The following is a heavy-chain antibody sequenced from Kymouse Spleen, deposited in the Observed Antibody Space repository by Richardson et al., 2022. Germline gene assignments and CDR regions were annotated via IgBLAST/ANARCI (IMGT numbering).Heavy chain of an antibody. Sequence: QVQLVESGGGVVQPGRSLRLSCAASGFTFSSYGMHWVRQAPGKGLEWVAVISYDGSNKYYADSVKGRFTISRDNSKNTLYLQMNSLRAEDTAVYYCAKDRGNWNYEGYYYGMDVWGQGTTVTVSS. CDR3: AKDRGNWNYEGYYYGMDV. V-gene: IGHV3-30*18. D-gene: IGHD1-7*01. CDR1: GFTFSSYG. J-gene: IGHJ6*02. CDR2: ISYDGSNK.